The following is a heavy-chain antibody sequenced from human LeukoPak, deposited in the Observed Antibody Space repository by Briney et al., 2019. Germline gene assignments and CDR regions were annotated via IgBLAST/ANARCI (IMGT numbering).Heavy chain of an antibody. CDR3: ASKSGYSGQLD. CDR2: IKQDGSEK. Sequence: GGSLTLSCAASGFTFSSYWMSWVRQAPGKGLEWVANIKQDGSEKYYVDSVKGRFTISRDNAKNSLYLQMNSLRAEDTAVYYCASKSGYSGQLDWGQGTTVTVSS. J-gene: IGHJ6*02. D-gene: IGHD5-12*01. CDR1: GFTFSSYW. V-gene: IGHV3-7*02.